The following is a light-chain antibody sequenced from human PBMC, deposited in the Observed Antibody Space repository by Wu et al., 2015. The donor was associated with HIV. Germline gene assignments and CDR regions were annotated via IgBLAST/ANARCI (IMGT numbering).Light chain of an antibody. Sequence: AIRITQSPSSLSASTGDRVTITCRANQDISTSLAWYQQRPGNAPKLLIYAASTLQSGVPSRFSGSGSGTDFTLTISCLQSEDFASYYCQQYYNYPQTFGQGTKVEIK. CDR3: QQYYNYPQT. V-gene: IGKV1-8*01. CDR1: QDISTS. J-gene: IGKJ1*01. CDR2: AAS.